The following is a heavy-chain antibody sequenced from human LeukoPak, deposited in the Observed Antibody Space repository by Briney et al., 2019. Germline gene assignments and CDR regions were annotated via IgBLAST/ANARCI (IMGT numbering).Heavy chain of an antibody. D-gene: IGHD3-16*02. CDR1: GYTFTSYY. CDR3: ARDPNHDYVWGSYRPSNWFDP. Sequence: ASVKVSCKASGYTFTSYYMHWVRQAPGQGLEWMGIINPSGGGTSYAQKFQGRVTMTRDTSTSTVYMELSSLRSEDTAVYYCARDPNHDYVWGSYRPSNWFDPWGQGTLVTVSS. J-gene: IGHJ5*02. CDR2: INPSGGGT. V-gene: IGHV1-46*01.